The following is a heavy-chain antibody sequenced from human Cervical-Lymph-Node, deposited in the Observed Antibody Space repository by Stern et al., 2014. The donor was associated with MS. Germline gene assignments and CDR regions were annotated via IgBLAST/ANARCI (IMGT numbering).Heavy chain of an antibody. CDR1: GGTSSNYA. CDR2: IISIFEAA. CDR3: ARGGSSSYYLGDHYYAMDV. Sequence: MQLVESGAEVKKPGSSVKVSCKASGGTSSNYAISWVRQAPGQGPEWMGGIISIFEAANYAQKFQGRVTITADDSRSTTYMEVRSLRSDDTAVYYCARGGSSSYYLGDHYYAMDVWGQGTTVTVSS. D-gene: IGHD6-6*01. J-gene: IGHJ6*02. V-gene: IGHV1-69*01.